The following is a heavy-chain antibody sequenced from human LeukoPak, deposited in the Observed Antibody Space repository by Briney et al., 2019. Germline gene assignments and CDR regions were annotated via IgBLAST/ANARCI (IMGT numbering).Heavy chain of an antibody. CDR1: GYTFTSYD. CDR2: MNPNSGNT. J-gene: IGHJ3*02. D-gene: IGHD3-3*01. CDR3: ARGREYYDFWSGYYYDAFDI. Sequence: ASVKVSCKASGYTFTSYDINWVRQATGQGLEWMGWMNPNSGNTGYAQKFQGRVTMTRNTSISTAYMELSSLRSEDTAVYYCARGREYYDFWSGYYYDAFDIWGQGTIVTVSS. V-gene: IGHV1-8*01.